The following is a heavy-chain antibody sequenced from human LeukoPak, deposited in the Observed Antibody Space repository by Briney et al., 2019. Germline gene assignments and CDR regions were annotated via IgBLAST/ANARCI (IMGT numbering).Heavy chain of an antibody. D-gene: IGHD2-21*01. V-gene: IGHV1-46*01. Sequence: ASVKVSCKASGYTFTSNYIHWVRQAPGQGLEWMGMLYPRDGSTSYAQKFQGRVTITADESTSTAYMELSSLRSEDTAVYYCASRVDGGGDSYYYGMDVWGQGTTVTVSS. J-gene: IGHJ6*02. CDR1: GYTFTSNY. CDR3: ASRVDGGGDSYYYGMDV. CDR2: LYPRDGST.